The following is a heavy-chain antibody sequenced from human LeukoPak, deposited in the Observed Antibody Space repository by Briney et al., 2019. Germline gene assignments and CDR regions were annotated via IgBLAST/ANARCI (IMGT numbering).Heavy chain of an antibody. Sequence: KPSETLSLTCTVSGGSISSYYWSWIRQPPGKGLEWIGYIYYSGSTNYNPSLKSRVTISVDTSKNQFSLKLSSVTAADTAVYYCARGLTYYYDSSGYCFDYWGQGTLVTVSS. D-gene: IGHD3-22*01. V-gene: IGHV4-59*01. J-gene: IGHJ4*02. CDR1: GGSISSYY. CDR3: ARGLTYYYDSSGYCFDY. CDR2: IYYSGST.